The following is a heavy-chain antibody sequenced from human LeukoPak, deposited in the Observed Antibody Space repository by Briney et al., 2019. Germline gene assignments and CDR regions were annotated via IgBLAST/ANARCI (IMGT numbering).Heavy chain of an antibody. CDR1: GGPISSYY. Sequence: SETLSLTCTVSGGPISSYYWSWIRQPPGKGLEWIGYIYYSGSTNYNPSLKSRVTISVDTSKNQFSLKLSSVTAADTAVYYCARVKGEYGMDVWGQGTTVTVSS. V-gene: IGHV4-59*01. CDR2: IYYSGST. J-gene: IGHJ6*02. D-gene: IGHD3-10*01. CDR3: ARVKGEYGMDV.